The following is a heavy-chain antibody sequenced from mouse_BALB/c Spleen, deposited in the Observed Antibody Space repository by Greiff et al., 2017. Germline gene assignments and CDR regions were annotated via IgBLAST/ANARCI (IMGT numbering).Heavy chain of an antibody. CDR2: INPYNDGT. V-gene: IGHV1-14*01. J-gene: IGHJ3*01. CDR3: ARSAAFDGAWFAY. CDR1: GYTFTSYV. Sequence: VQLQQSGPELVKPGASVKMSCKASGYTFTSYVMHWVKQKPGQGLEWIGYINPYNDGTKYNEKFKGKATLTSDKSSSTAYMELSSLTSEDSAVYYCARSAAFDGAWFAYWGQGTLVTVSA.